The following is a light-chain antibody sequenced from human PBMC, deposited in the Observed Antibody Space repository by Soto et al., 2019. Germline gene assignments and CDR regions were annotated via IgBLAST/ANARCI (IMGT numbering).Light chain of an antibody. J-gene: IGLJ3*02. V-gene: IGLV2-14*01. Sequence: QSALTQPASVSGSPGQSITISCTGTSSDVGGYNYVSWYQQNPGKAPKLMIYDVSNRPSGVSNRFSGSKYGNTASLTISGLHAEDEADYYCSSYTSSSTLVVFGGETKVTVL. CDR2: DVS. CDR1: SSDVGGYNY. CDR3: SSYTSSSTLVV.